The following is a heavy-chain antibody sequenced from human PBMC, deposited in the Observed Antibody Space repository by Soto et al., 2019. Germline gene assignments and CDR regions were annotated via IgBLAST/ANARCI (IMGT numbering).Heavy chain of an antibody. CDR3: ARPYYYGSGSRLTYYYYGMDV. Sequence: RGESLKISCKGSGYSFTSYWIGWVRQMPGKGLEWMGIIYPGDSDTRYSPSFQGQVTISADKSISTAYLQWSSLKASDTAMYYCARPYYYGSGSRLTYYYYGMDVWGQGTTVTVSS. J-gene: IGHJ6*02. V-gene: IGHV5-51*01. D-gene: IGHD3-10*01. CDR2: IYPGDSDT. CDR1: GYSFTSYW.